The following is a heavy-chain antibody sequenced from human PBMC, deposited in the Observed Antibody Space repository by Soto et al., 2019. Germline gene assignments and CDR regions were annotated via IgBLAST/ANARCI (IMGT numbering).Heavy chain of an antibody. CDR1: GYTFTSYY. CDR2: INPSGGST. D-gene: IGHD1-1*01. Sequence: QVQLVQSGAEVKKPGASVKVSCKASGYTFTSYYMHWVRQAAGQGLEWMGRINPSGGSTNYAQKFQGRVTMTRDTSTSTAYMELSSLSSEDTALYYCGRVFAGNWNDDPSGGAFDIWGQGTKVTVSS. J-gene: IGHJ3*02. V-gene: IGHV1-46*03. CDR3: GRVFAGNWNDDPSGGAFDI.